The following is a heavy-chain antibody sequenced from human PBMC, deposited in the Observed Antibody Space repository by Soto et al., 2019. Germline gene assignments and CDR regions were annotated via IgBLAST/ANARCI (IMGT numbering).Heavy chain of an antibody. J-gene: IGHJ3*02. V-gene: IGHV4-31*03. CDR2: IYFSGNT. Sequence: QVQLQESGPGLVKPSQTLSLTCTVSGGSISTGGYYWSWIRQHPGKGLEWIGNIYFSGNTYYNPSLKSRLTISVDTSKSQFSLQLSSVTAADTAVFYCARMKWNDRAFDIWGQGTMVTVSS. CDR1: GGSISTGGYY. CDR3: ARMKWNDRAFDI. D-gene: IGHD1-1*01.